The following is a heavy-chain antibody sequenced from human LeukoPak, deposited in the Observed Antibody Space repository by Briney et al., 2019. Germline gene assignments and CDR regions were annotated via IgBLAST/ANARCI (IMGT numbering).Heavy chain of an antibody. D-gene: IGHD3-22*01. CDR3: ARPLDSSGSPRPNDAFDI. Sequence: PSETLSLTCTVSGGSISSSSYYWGWIRQPPGKGLEWIGSIYYSGSTYYNPSLKSRVTISVDTSKNQFSLKLSSVTAADTAVYYCARPLDSSGSPRPNDAFDIWGQGTMVTVSP. CDR2: IYYSGST. V-gene: IGHV4-39*01. J-gene: IGHJ3*02. CDR1: GGSISSSSYY.